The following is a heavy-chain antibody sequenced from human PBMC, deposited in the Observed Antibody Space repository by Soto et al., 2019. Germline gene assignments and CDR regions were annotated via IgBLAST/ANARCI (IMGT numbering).Heavy chain of an antibody. D-gene: IGHD2-21*02. CDR2: IIPIFGTA. CDR3: ARDPTYAYCGGDCYRNDAFDI. CDR1: GGTFSSYA. Sequence: QVQLVQSGAEVKKPGSSVKVSCKASGGTFSSYAISWVRQAPGQGLEWMGGIIPIFGTANYAQKFQGRVTITADESASTAYMELSSLRSEDTAVYYCARDPTYAYCGGDCYRNDAFDIWGQGTMVTVSS. V-gene: IGHV1-69*12. J-gene: IGHJ3*02.